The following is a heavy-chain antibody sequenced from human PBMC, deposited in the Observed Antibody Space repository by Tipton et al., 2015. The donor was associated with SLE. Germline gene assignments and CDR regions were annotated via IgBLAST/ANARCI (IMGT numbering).Heavy chain of an antibody. CDR1: GYAFTKYG. Sequence: QLVQSGGEVKKPGASVKVSCKASGYAFTKYGISWVRRAPGQGLEWMGWISGYNGDTNYAQNLQGRVTMTTDTSTSSAYMELRSLRSDDTALYYCARDIYYDTSGNEDYYYGMDVWGKGTTVIVSS. V-gene: IGHV1-18*01. CDR2: ISGYNGDT. J-gene: IGHJ6*04. CDR3: ARDIYYDTSGNEDYYYGMDV. D-gene: IGHD3-22*01.